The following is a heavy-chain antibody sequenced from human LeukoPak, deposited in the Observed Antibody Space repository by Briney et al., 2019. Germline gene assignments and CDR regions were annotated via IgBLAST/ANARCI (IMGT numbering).Heavy chain of an antibody. V-gene: IGHV3-23*01. CDR1: GFTFSNYA. CDR3: AKFGWGGYGMDV. Sequence: GGSLRLSCAASGFTFSNYAMSWVRQAPGKGLEWVSLISGSGGSTYYEDSVKGRFTISRDNSKNTLYLQMNSLRAEDTAVYYCAKFGWGGYGMDVWGQGTTVTVSS. J-gene: IGHJ6*02. D-gene: IGHD3-10*01. CDR2: ISGSGGST.